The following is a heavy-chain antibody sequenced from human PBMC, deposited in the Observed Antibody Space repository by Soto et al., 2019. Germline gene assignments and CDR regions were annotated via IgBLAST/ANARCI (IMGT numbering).Heavy chain of an antibody. J-gene: IGHJ5*02. CDR3: ARAAVTICGVVISGRNNWFDP. CDR1: GGYIRSGDYC. D-gene: IGHD3-3*01. Sequence: SETLCLSWTVSGGYIRSGDYCWSCIRQSPGKGLEWLGYINYSGSTYYNPSLKSRVTISVDTSKNQFSLKLSSVTAADTAVYYCARAAVTICGVVISGRNNWFDPWGQGTLVTVSS. CDR2: INYSGST. V-gene: IGHV4-30-4*01.